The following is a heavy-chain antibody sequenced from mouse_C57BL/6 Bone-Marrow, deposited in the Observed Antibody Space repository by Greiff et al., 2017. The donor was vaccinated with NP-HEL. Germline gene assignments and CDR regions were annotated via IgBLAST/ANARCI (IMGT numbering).Heavy chain of an antibody. Sequence: VHVKQSGAELVRPGASVKLSCTASGFNIKDYYMHWVKQRPEQGLEWIGRIDPEDGDTEYAPKFQGKATMTADPSSNTAYLQLSSLTSEDTAVYYCTTGRLQGYFDVWGTGTTVTVSS. CDR2: IDPEDGDT. J-gene: IGHJ1*03. V-gene: IGHV14-1*01. CDR3: TTGRLQGYFDV. D-gene: IGHD2-2*01. CDR1: GFNIKDYY.